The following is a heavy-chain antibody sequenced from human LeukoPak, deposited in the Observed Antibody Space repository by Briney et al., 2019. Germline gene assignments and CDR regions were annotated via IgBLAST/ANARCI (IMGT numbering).Heavy chain of an antibody. V-gene: IGHV4-39*07. CDR1: GDSFSSVTDY. D-gene: IGHD6-19*01. Sequence: PSETLSLTCTVSGDSFSSVTDYWVWIRQPPGKGLEWIASGDYSGGTYYNPSLESRVAISADMSKNQFSLKLTSVTGADTAVYYCAGERGEEYSSGWYKRNYFDNWGQGIRVTVSS. J-gene: IGHJ4*02. CDR2: GDYSGGT. CDR3: AGERGEEYSSGWYKRNYFDN.